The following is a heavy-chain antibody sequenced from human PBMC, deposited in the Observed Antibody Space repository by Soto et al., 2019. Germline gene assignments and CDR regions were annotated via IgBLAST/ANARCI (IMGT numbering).Heavy chain of an antibody. CDR2: IWYDGSNK. J-gene: IGHJ4*02. V-gene: IGHV3-33*01. CDR3: ARDLVPAANGGGY. CDR1: GFTFSSYG. Sequence: QVQLVESRGGVVQPGRSLRLSCAASGFTFSSYGMHWVRQAPGKGLEWVAVIWYDGSNKYYADSVKGRFTISRDNSKNTLYLQMNSLRAEDTAVYYCARDLVPAANGGGYWGQGTLVTVSS. D-gene: IGHD2-2*01.